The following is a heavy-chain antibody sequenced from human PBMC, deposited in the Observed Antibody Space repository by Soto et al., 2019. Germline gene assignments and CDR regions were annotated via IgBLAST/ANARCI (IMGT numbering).Heavy chain of an antibody. CDR2: ISWDSGRI. J-gene: IGHJ6*02. CDR1: GFTFDGYA. CDR3: ARVPLRLAAADNASDYYYYGMDV. V-gene: IGHV3-9*01. Sequence: GGSLRLSCAGSGFTFDGYAMYWVRQGPGKGLEWVSGISWDSGRIGYADSVKGRFTISRDNAKNSLYLQMNSLRPEDTALYYCARVPLRLAAADNASDYYYYGMDVWGQGTTVTV. D-gene: IGHD6-13*01.